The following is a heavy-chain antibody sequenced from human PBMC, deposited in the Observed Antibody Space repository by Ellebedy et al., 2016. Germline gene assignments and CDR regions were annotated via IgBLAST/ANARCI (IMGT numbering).Heavy chain of an antibody. D-gene: IGHD6-19*01. CDR3: ARDRSGWSRDC. V-gene: IGHV3-7*01. J-gene: IGHJ4*02. CDR2: IKRDGDDE. CDR1: GFTITPYS. Sequence: GGSLRLSCAASGFTITPYSMTWVRQAPGKGLEWVATIKRDGDDEYYVDSVKGRFTVSRDNAKNSWYLQMNSLRADDTAVYYCARDRSGWSRDCWGQGTLVTVSS.